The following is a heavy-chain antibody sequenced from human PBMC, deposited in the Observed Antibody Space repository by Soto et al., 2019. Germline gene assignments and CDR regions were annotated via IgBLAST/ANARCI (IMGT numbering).Heavy chain of an antibody. CDR3: AREGRRGGYSYGYVVIHYYGMDV. V-gene: IGHV1-18*01. D-gene: IGHD5-18*01. CDR1: GYTFTSYG. Sequence: ASVKVSCKASGYTFTSYGISWVRQAPGQGLEWMGWISAYNGKTNYAQKLQGRVTMTTDTSTSTAYMELRSLRSDDTAVYYCAREGRRGGYSYGYVVIHYYGMDVWGQGTTVTVSS. J-gene: IGHJ6*02. CDR2: ISAYNGKT.